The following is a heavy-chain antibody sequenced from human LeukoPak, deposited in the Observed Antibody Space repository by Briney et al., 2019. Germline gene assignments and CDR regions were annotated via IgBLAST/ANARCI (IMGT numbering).Heavy chain of an antibody. V-gene: IGHV1-2*02. Sequence: ASVKVSCKASGYTFTGYCMHWVRQAPGQGLEWMGWINPNSGGTNYAQKFQGRVTMTRDTSISTAYMELSRLRSDDTAVYYCARDLILWFGELFGNWFDPWGQGTLVTVSS. D-gene: IGHD3-10*01. CDR3: ARDLILWFGELFGNWFDP. CDR2: INPNSGGT. J-gene: IGHJ5*02. CDR1: GYTFTGYC.